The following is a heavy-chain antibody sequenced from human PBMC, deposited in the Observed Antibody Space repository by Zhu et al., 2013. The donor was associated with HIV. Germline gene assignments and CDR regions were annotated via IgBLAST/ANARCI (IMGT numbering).Heavy chain of an antibody. J-gene: IGHJ6*02. Sequence: QVQLVQSGAEVKKPGASVKVSCKASGYTFTSYGISWVRQAPGQGLEWMGWISAYNGNTNYAQKLQGRVTMTTDTSTSTAYMELRSLRSDDTAVYYCARDGTRSYDFWSGYYSSVVGQYYYYYYGMDVWGQGTTVTVSS. CDR3: ARDGTRSYDFWSGYYSSVVGQYYYYYYGMDV. CDR1: GYTFTSYG. V-gene: IGHV1-18*01. D-gene: IGHD3-3*01. CDR2: ISAYNGNT.